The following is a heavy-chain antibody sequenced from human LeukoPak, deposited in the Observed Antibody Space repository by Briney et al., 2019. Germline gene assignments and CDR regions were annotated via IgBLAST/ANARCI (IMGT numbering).Heavy chain of an antibody. CDR1: GGSISSYY. CDR3: ARRRGYSLDY. Sequence: SETLSLTCTGSGGSISSYYWSWLRQPPGKGLEWIGYIYYSGSTNYNPSLKSRVTISVDTSKNQFSLKLSSVTAADTAVYYCARRRGYSLDYWGQGTLVTVSS. J-gene: IGHJ4*02. V-gene: IGHV4-59*01. D-gene: IGHD5-18*01. CDR2: IYYSGST.